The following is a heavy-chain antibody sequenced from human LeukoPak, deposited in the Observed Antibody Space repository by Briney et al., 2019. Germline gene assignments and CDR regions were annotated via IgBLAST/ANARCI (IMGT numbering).Heavy chain of an antibody. CDR3: ARGPELERFDY. CDR1: GGTFSSYA. D-gene: IGHD1-1*01. V-gene: IGHV1-69*05. Sequence: SVKVSCKASGGTFSSYAISWVRQAPGQGLEWMGGIIPIFGTANYAQKFQGRVTITTDESTSTAYMELSSVRSEDTAVYYCARGPELERFDYWGQGALVTVSS. J-gene: IGHJ4*02. CDR2: IIPIFGTA.